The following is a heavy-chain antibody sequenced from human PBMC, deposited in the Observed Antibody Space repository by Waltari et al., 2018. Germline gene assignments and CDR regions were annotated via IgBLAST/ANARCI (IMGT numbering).Heavy chain of an antibody. D-gene: IGHD3-10*01. Sequence: QVQLVQSGAEVKEPGASVQVSCKSSGYTFTGYYLHWVRQAPGQGLEWMGWINPNNGVTNYAQRFQGRVTVTRDTSISTAYMELSRLRSDDTAVYYCARDRTGKYYFDYWGQGTLVTVSS. CDR1: GYTFTGYY. V-gene: IGHV1-2*02. J-gene: IGHJ4*02. CDR2: INPNNGVT. CDR3: ARDRTGKYYFDY.